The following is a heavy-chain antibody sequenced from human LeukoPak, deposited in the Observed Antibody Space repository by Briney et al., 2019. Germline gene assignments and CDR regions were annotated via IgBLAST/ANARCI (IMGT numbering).Heavy chain of an antibody. J-gene: IGHJ6*03. V-gene: IGHV1-18*01. D-gene: IGHD4-17*01. Sequence: GASVKVSCKTSGYTFTSYAISWVRQAPGQGLEWMGWIITYNGNTYYSQKLQGRVTMTTDISTSTAYTELRSLRSDDTAVYFCAKTTVTSEEYFYYYMDVWGKGTTVTVSS. CDR3: AKTTVTSEEYFYYYMDV. CDR2: IITYNGNT. CDR1: GYTFTSYA.